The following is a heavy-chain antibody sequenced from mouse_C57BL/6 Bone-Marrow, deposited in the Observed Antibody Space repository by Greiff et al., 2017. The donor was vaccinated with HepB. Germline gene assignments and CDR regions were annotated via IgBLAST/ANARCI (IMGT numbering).Heavy chain of an antibody. J-gene: IGHJ2*01. Sequence: VQLQQSGAELVRPGTSVKMSCEASGYTFTNYWIGWAKQRPGHGLEWIGDIYPGGGYTNYNEKFKGKATLTADKSSSTAYMQFSSLTSEDSAIYYCARRWLLRPYYFDYWGQGTTLTVSS. V-gene: IGHV1-63*01. D-gene: IGHD2-3*01. CDR1: GYTFTNYW. CDR2: IYPGGGYT. CDR3: ARRWLLRPYYFDY.